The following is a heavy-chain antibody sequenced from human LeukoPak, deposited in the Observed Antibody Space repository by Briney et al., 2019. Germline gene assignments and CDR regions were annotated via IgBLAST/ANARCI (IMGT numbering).Heavy chain of an antibody. CDR3: ANRQLWDYGAKGVY. Sequence: TGGSLRLSCAASGFTFSSYAMSWVRQAPGKGLEWVSAISGSGGSTYYADSVKGRFTISRDNSKNTLYLQMNSLRAEDTAVYYCANRQLWDYGAKGVYWGQGTLVTVSS. CDR1: GFTFSSYA. V-gene: IGHV3-23*01. D-gene: IGHD4-17*01. J-gene: IGHJ4*02. CDR2: ISGSGGST.